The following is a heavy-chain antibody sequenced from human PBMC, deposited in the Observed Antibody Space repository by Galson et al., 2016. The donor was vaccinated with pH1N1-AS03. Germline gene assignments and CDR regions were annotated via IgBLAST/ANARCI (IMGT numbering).Heavy chain of an antibody. D-gene: IGHD1-26*01. J-gene: IGHJ4*02. Sequence: SLRLSCAASGFTFSSYWMHWVRQAPGKGLVWVSRINSDGRSTSYADSVKGRLTISRDNAKNTLYLQMNSLRAEDTAVYYCARWIGGVGATKYYFDYWGQGTLVTVSS. CDR2: INSDGRST. V-gene: IGHV3-74*01. CDR3: ARWIGGVGATKYYFDY. CDR1: GFTFSSYW.